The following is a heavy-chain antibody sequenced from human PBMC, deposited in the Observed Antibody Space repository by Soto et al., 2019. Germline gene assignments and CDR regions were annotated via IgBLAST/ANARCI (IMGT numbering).Heavy chain of an antibody. CDR2: ISGYNNNK. CDR1: GYTFTSYG. V-gene: IGHV1-18*01. Sequence: QIQLGQSGTEVREPGASVKVSCQASGYTFTSYGIIWVRQAPGQGLELMGWISGYNNNKNYAQKYQARVTMTTDTSTRTAYMELRSLRSDDTAVYYCARVGAIAPAEGDYWGQGTLVTVSS. CDR3: ARVGAIAPAEGDY. D-gene: IGHD6-13*01. J-gene: IGHJ4*02.